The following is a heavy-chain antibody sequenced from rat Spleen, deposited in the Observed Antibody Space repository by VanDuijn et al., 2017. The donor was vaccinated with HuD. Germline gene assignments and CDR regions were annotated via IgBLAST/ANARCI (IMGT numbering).Heavy chain of an antibody. CDR3: ARHNSGYGVMDA. D-gene: IGHD4-3*01. V-gene: IGHV5-29*01. CDR1: GFTFNNYG. Sequence: EVQLVESGGGLVQPGRSLKLSCAASGFTFNNYGMAWVRQAPTKGLEWVATISSDGGRNFYRDSVKGRFTISRDNAKSSLYLQMDSLRSEDTATYYCARHNSGYGVMDAWGQGASVTVSS. J-gene: IGHJ4*01. CDR2: ISSDGGRN.